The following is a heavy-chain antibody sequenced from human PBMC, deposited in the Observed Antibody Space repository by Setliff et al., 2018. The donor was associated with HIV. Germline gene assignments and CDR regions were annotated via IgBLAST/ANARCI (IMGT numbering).Heavy chain of an antibody. V-gene: IGHV2-26*01. CDR1: GFSLSNARMG. D-gene: IGHD6-19*01. CDR3: ALSIAVAGIAPRN. Sequence: SGPTLVNPTETLTLTCTVSGFSLSNARMGVSWIRQPPGKALEWLAHIFSNDEKSYSTSLKSRLTISKDTSKNQVVLTMTNMDPVDTATYYCALSIAVAGIAPRNWGQGTLVTVSS. CDR2: IFSNDEK. J-gene: IGHJ4*02.